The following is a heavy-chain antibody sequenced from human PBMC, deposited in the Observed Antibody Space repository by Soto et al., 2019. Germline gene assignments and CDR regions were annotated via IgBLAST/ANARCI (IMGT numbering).Heavy chain of an antibody. Sequence: EVQLVESGGALVQPGGSLRLSCAASGFTLSSYSMNWVRQAPGKGLEWISYISSSSSTISYADSVKGRFTISRDNAKNXLYLQMNSLRDEDTAVYYCAREERRFYYYYYGMDVWGQGTTVTVSS. CDR1: GFTLSSYS. J-gene: IGHJ6*02. CDR3: AREERRFYYYYYGMDV. V-gene: IGHV3-48*02. CDR2: ISSSSSTI.